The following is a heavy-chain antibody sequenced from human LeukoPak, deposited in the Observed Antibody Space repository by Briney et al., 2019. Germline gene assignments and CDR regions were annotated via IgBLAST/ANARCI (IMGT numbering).Heavy chain of an antibody. CDR1: GFTFGDHA. J-gene: IGHJ6*02. V-gene: IGHV3-49*04. CDR2: IRSKAYRGTT. Sequence: GGSPRLSCRGFGFTFGDHAMSWVRQAPGKGLEWVGFIRSKAYRGTTEYAASVKGRFTISRDDSANIAYLQMNSLRTEDTAVYYCARGPIQLWIHNAMDVWGQGTTVTVSS. D-gene: IGHD5-18*01. CDR3: ARGPIQLWIHNAMDV.